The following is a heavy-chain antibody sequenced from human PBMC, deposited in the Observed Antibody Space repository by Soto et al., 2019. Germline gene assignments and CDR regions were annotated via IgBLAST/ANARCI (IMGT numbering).Heavy chain of an antibody. CDR2: INSRADYT. CDR3: GREKEDESSSSLRVDDGVDV. J-gene: IGHJ6*02. CDR1: GFTLSHYR. Sequence: EVPLVESGGGPVKSGQSLRLSCVASGFTLSHYRMTWVRQGPGKGLEWVSSINSRADYTHYTESVKGRLTISRDNAKNSVNLQMNSLRGEDAAVYYFGREKEDESSSSLRVDDGVDVWGQGTTVTVSS. V-gene: IGHV3-21*06. D-gene: IGHD6-6*01.